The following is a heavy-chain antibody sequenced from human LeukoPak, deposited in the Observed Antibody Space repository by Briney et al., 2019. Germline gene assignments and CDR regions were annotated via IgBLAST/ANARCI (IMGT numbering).Heavy chain of an antibody. V-gene: IGHV3-9*01. CDR1: GFTFDDYA. J-gene: IGHJ5*02. CDR2: ISWNSGSI. D-gene: IGHD3-10*01. Sequence: PGRSLRLSCAASGFTFDDYAMHWVRQAPGKGLEWVSGISWNSGSIGYADSVKGRFTISRDNAKNSLYLQMNSLRAEDTAVYYCARLDYYGGGRRGGWFDPWGQGTLVTVSS. CDR3: ARLDYYGGGRRGGWFDP.